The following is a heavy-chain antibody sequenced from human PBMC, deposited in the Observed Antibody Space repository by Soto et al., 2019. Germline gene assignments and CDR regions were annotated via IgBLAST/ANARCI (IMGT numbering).Heavy chain of an antibody. D-gene: IGHD5-12*01. J-gene: IGHJ4*02. V-gene: IGHV4-59*01. CDR3: VRGGYVHAFDY. CDR2: IYYSGNT. CDR1: GGSISYYY. Sequence: PSETLSLTCTVSGGSISYYYCGWSRQPPGKGLEWIGSIYYSGNTHYNPSLKSRVTISVDTSMNQFSLNLDSVTAVDSAVYYCVRGGYVHAFDYWGQGALVTVSS.